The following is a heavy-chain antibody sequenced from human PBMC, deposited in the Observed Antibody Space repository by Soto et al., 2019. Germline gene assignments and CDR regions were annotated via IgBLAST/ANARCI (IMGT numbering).Heavy chain of an antibody. D-gene: IGHD1-20*01. CDR2: IYYSGST. V-gene: IGHV4-59*01. CDR1: GGSISSYY. J-gene: IGHJ4*02. Sequence: SETLSLTCTVSGGSISSYYWSWIRQPPGKGLEWIGYIYYSGSTNYNPSLKSRVTISVDTSKNQFSLKMSSVTSADTALFYCARPTYNSGSPFDYWGQGTLVTVSS. CDR3: ARPTYNSGSPFDY.